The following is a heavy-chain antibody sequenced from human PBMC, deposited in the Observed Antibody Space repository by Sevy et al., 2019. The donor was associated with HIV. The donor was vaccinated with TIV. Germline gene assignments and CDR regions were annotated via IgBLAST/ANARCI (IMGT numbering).Heavy chain of an antibody. CDR1: GFTFSSYA. Sequence: GGSLRLSCAASGFTFSSYAMSWVRQAPGKGLEWVSAISGSGGSTYYADSVKGRFTISRDNSKNTLYLQMNSLRAEDTVLYYGAGEPDYDFLSGYFTYWGQGTLVTVSS. D-gene: IGHD3-9*01. V-gene: IGHV3-23*01. CDR2: ISGSGGST. J-gene: IGHJ4*02. CDR3: AGEPDYDFLSGYFTY.